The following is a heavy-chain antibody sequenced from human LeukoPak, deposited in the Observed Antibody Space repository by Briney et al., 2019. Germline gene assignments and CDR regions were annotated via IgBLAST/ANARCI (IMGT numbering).Heavy chain of an antibody. D-gene: IGHD6-13*01. CDR2: ITSSSSSM. J-gene: IGHJ6*02. Sequence: QAGGSLRLSCAASGFTFSSYSMNWVRQAPGKGLEWISYITSSSSSMYYADSVKGRFTISRDNAKNSLYLQMNSLRAEDTAVYYCARDKGYSSSWYYYYYGMDVWGQGTTVTVSS. CDR3: ARDKGYSSSWYYYYYGMDV. V-gene: IGHV3-48*04. CDR1: GFTFSSYS.